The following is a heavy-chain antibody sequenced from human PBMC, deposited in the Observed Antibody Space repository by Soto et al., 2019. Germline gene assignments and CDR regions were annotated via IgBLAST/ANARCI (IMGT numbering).Heavy chain of an antibody. CDR2: IKSKTDGGTT. D-gene: IGHD2-2*01. J-gene: IGHJ6*03. V-gene: IGHV3-15*01. Sequence: GGSLRLSCAASGFTFSNAWMSWVRQAPGKGLEWVGRIKSKTDGGTTDYAAPVKGRFTISRDDSKNTLYLQMNSLKTEDTAVYYCTTDQADLVVVPAADYYYYYMDVWGKGTTVTVSS. CDR3: TTDQADLVVVPAADYYYYYMDV. CDR1: GFTFSNAW.